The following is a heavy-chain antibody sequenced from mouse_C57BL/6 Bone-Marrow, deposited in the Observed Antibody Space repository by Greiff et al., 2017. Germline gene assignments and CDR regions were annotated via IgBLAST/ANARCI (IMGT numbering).Heavy chain of an antibody. V-gene: IGHV1-7*01. D-gene: IGHD1-1*01. CDR1: GYTFTSYW. J-gene: IGHJ3*01. Sequence: QVQLQQSGAELAKPGASVKLSCKASGYTFTSYWMHWVKQRPGQGLEWIGYINPSSGYTKYNQKFKDKATLTADKASSTAYMQLSSLTYEYSAVYYCARGYYGSSYAWFAYWGQGTLVTVSA. CDR3: ARGYYGSSYAWFAY. CDR2: INPSSGYT.